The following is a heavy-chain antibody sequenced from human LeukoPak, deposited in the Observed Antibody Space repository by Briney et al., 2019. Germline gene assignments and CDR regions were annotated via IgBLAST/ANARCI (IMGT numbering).Heavy chain of an antibody. CDR1: GYTFTGYY. CDR2: INPNSGGT. Sequence: APVKVSCKASGYTFTGYYMHWVRQAPGQGLEWMGWINPNSGGTNYAQKFQGRVTMTRDTSISTAYMELSRLRSDDTAVYYCARDRASAGTGGAYWGQGSLVTVSS. V-gene: IGHV1-2*02. D-gene: IGHD6-13*01. CDR3: ARDRASAGTGGAY. J-gene: IGHJ4*02.